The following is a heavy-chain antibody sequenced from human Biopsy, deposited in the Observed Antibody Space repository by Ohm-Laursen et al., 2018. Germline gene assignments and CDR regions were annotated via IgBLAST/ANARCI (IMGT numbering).Heavy chain of an antibody. CDR3: ARVGVGAPSIDYFDS. CDR2: IYYSGST. V-gene: IGHV4-59*01. D-gene: IGHD1-26*01. J-gene: IGHJ4*02. Sequence: SETLSPTCAVSGGSIYNFYWSWIRQPPGQGLEWIGYIYYSGSTNYNPSLKSRVTISVGRSKNHFSLELSSVTAADTAVYYCARVGVGAPSIDYFDSWGQGALVTVSS. CDR1: GGSIYNFY.